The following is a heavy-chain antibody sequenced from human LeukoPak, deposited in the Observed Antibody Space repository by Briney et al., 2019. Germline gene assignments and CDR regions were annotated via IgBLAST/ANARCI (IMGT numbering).Heavy chain of an antibody. V-gene: IGHV3-48*02. Sequence: PGGSLRLSCAVSGFTFSSYGMNWVRQAPGQGLEWVSYISSGSRTIYYADSVKGRFTISRDNAKDSLYLQMNSLRDEDTAVYYCARGVYSGYDLFDYWGQGTLVTVSS. CDR2: ISSGSRTI. CDR3: ARGVYSGYDLFDY. J-gene: IGHJ4*02. D-gene: IGHD5-12*01. CDR1: GFTFSSYG.